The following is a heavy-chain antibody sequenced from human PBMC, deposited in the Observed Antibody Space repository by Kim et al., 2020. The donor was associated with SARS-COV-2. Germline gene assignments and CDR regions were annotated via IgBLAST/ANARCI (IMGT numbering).Heavy chain of an antibody. Sequence: SYAQKFQGRVTMTRDTSTSTVYMELSSLRSEDTAVYYCARNYDSSGPVDYWGQGTLVTVSS. V-gene: IGHV1-46*01. CDR3: ARNYDSSGPVDY. J-gene: IGHJ4*02. D-gene: IGHD3-22*01.